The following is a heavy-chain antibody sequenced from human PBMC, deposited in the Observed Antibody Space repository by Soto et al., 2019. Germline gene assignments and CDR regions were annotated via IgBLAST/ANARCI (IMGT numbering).Heavy chain of an antibody. CDR3: ARDNALSFDY. V-gene: IGHV3-33*01. CDR2: IWYDGSNK. J-gene: IGHJ4*02. CDR1: GFTFSSYG. Sequence: QVQLVESGGGVVQPGRSLRLSCAASGFTFSSYGMHWVSQAPGKGLEWVAVIWYDGSNKYYAGSVKGRFTISRDNSKNTLYLQMNSLRAEDTAVYYCARDNALSFDYWGQGTLVTVSS.